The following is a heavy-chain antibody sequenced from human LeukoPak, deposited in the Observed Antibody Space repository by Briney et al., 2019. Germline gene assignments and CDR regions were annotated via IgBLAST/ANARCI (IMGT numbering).Heavy chain of an antibody. CDR3: ARDFDYFDY. D-gene: IGHD3-3*01. Sequence: GGSLRLSCAASGFTFSSYWMSWVRQAPGKGLEWVANIKQDGSEKDYVDPVKGRFTISRDNAKKSLFLQMNSLRAEDTAVYYCARDFDYFDYWGQGTLVTVSS. J-gene: IGHJ4*02. CDR1: GFTFSSYW. V-gene: IGHV3-7*01. CDR2: IKQDGSEK.